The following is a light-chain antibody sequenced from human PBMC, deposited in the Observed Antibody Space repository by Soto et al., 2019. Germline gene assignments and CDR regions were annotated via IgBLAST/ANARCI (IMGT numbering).Light chain of an antibody. CDR1: KLGDKY. J-gene: IGLJ1*01. CDR3: QAWDSNTGV. V-gene: IGLV3-1*01. CDR2: QDS. Sequence: SYDLTQPPSVSVSPGQTASITCSGDKLGDKYAFWYQQKPGQSPVLVIYQDSKRPSGIPERFSGSNSGNTATLTISGTQAMDEADYYCQAWDSNTGVFGAGTKVTVL.